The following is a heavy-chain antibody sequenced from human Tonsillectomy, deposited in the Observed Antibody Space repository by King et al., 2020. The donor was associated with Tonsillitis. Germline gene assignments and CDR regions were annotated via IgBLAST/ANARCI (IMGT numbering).Heavy chain of an antibody. D-gene: IGHD4-11*01. J-gene: IGHJ3*02. CDR1: GLTFSSYG. CDR3: AGDRIDYPLGAFDI. CDR2: IWYDGSKK. Sequence: VQLVESGGGVVQPGRSLRLSCAASGLTFSSYGMHWVRQAPGKGLGWVAVIWYDGSKKYYADSVKGRFTISRDNSKNTLYLLMNSLRAQDTAVYYCAGDRIDYPLGAFDIWGQGTIVTVSS. V-gene: IGHV3-33*01.